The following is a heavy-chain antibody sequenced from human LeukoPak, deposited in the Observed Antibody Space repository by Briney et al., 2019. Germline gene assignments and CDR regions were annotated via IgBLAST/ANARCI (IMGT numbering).Heavy chain of an antibody. CDR2: ISGSGDST. CDR1: GFTITRYW. J-gene: IGHJ4*02. D-gene: IGHD3-3*01. CDR3: AKLKGVDYDFWSGLIGY. V-gene: IGHV3-23*01. Sequence: PGGSLRLSCAASGFTITRYWMHWVRQAPGKGLEWVSGISGSGDSTYYADSVKGRFTISRDNSKNTLYLQMNSLRVEDTAVYYCAKLKGVDYDFWSGLIGYWGQGTLVTVSS.